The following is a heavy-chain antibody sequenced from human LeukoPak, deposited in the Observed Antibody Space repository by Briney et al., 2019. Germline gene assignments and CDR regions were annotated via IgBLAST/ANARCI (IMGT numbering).Heavy chain of an antibody. CDR1: GYTFTSYG. CDR2: ISAYNGNT. J-gene: IGHJ4*02. D-gene: IGHD3-3*01. CDR3: ARDSPRYDFWSGNLFDY. Sequence: ASVKVSCKASGYTFTSYGISWVRQAPGQGLEWMGWISAYNGNTNYAQKLQGRVTMTTDTSTSTAYMELRSLRSDDTAVYYCARDSPRYDFWSGNLFDYWGQGTLVTVSS. V-gene: IGHV1-18*01.